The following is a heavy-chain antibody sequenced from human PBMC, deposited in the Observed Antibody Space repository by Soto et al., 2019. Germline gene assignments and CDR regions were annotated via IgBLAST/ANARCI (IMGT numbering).Heavy chain of an antibody. CDR2: ISYDGSNK. J-gene: IGHJ4*02. V-gene: IGHV3-30*18. CDR3: AKDRWDYYDSSGCLQY. CDR1: GLTFSSYG. Sequence: QVQLVESGGGVVQPGRSLRRSCAASGLTFSSYGMHWVRQAPGKGLEWVAVISYDGSNKYYADSVKGRFTISRDNSKNTLYLQMNSLRAEDTAVYYCAKDRWDYYDSSGCLQYWGQGTLVTVSS. D-gene: IGHD3-22*01.